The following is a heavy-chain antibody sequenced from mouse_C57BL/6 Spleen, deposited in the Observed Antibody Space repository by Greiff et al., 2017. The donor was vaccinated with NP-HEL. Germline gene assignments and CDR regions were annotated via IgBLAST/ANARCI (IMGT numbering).Heavy chain of an antibody. J-gene: IGHJ1*03. CDR2: INPNNGGT. Sequence: VQLKQSGPELVKPGASVKISCKASGYTFTDYYMNWVKQSHGKSLEWIGDINPNNGGTSYNQKFKGKATLTVDKSSSTAYMELRSLTSEDSAVYYCARWGGTWYFDVWGTGTTVTVSS. D-gene: IGHD4-1*01. V-gene: IGHV1-26*01. CDR3: ARWGGTWYFDV. CDR1: GYTFTDYY.